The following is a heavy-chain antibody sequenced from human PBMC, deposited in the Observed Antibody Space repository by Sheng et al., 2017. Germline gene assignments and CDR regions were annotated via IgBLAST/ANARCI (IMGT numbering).Heavy chain of an antibody. J-gene: IGHJ3*02. V-gene: IGHV4-34*01. CDR1: WVLQWLL. D-gene: IGHD2-15*01. CDR2: INHSGST. CDR3: ARHGAGTVVAFDI. Sequence: QVQLQQWGAGLLKAFGDPVPHLRCLWWVLQWLLLELDPPAPREGAGSGIGEINHSGSTNYNPSLKSRVTISVDTSKNQFSLKLSSVTAADTAVYYCARHGAGTVVAFDIWGQGTMVTGLF.